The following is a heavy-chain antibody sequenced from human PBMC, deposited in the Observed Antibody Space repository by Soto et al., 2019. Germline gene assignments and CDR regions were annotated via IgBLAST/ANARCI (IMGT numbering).Heavy chain of an antibody. CDR3: ASGGFQMIVVSTPDYSHGMDV. CDR1: GGTFSSYA. J-gene: IGHJ6*02. D-gene: IGHD3-22*01. V-gene: IGHV1-69*13. CDR2: IIPIFGTA. Sequence: SVKVSCKASGGTFSSYAISWVRQAPGQGLEWMGGIIPIFGTANYAQKFQGRVTITADESTSTAYMELSSLRSEDTAVYYCASGGFQMIVVSTPDYSHGMDVWGQETAVTVS.